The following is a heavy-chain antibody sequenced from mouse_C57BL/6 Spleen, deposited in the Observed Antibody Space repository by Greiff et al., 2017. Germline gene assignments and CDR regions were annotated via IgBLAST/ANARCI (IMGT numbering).Heavy chain of an antibody. CDR3: THYGSSPFAY. V-gene: IGHV1-15*01. CDR2: IDPETGGT. CDR1: GYTFTDYE. D-gene: IGHD1-1*01. J-gene: IGHJ3*01. Sequence: QVQLQQSGAELVRPGASVTLSCKASGYTFTDYEMHWVKQTPVHGLEWIGAIDPETGGTAYNQKFKGKAILTADKSSSTAYMELRSLTSEDSAVYYCTHYGSSPFAYWGQGTLVSVCA.